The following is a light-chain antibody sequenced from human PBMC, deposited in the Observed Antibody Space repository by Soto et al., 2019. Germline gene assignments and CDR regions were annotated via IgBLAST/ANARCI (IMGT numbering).Light chain of an antibody. Sequence: EIVMTQSPATLSVSPGERATLSCRASQSVSSNLAWYQQKSGQAPRLLIYGASTRATGIPARFSGSGSGTEFTLTISSLQSEDFEVYFCQQFNNWHQTFGKGTKVHI. CDR1: QSVSSN. CDR3: QQFNNWHQT. CDR2: GAS. J-gene: IGKJ1*01. V-gene: IGKV3-15*01.